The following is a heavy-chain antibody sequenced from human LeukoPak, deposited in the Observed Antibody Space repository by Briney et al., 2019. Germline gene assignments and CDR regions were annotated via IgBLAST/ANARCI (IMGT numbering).Heavy chain of an antibody. V-gene: IGHV3-33*08. CDR2: IWYDGSNK. CDR1: GFTFSSYA. D-gene: IGHD3-22*01. CDR3: ARDHYDSRGYEFDY. Sequence: PGKSLRLSCAASGFTFSSYAINWVRQAPGKGLEWVAVIWYDGSNKYHADSVRGRFTISRDNFKNTLYLQMNSLRAEDTAVYYCARDHYDSRGYEFDYWGQGTLVTVSS. J-gene: IGHJ4*02.